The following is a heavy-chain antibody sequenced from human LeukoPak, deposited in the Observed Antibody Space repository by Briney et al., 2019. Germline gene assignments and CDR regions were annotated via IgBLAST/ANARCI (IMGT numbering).Heavy chain of an antibody. Sequence: PGGSLRLSCAASGFTFDSYAMSWVRQAPGKGLEWVSAISGGDGSTYYADSVKGRFTISRDNSKNTLYLQMNSLRAEDTAVYYCAKLGYGGNSWFDYWGQGTLVTVSS. CDR2: ISGGDGST. D-gene: IGHD4-23*01. CDR3: AKLGYGGNSWFDY. J-gene: IGHJ4*02. CDR1: GFTFDSYA. V-gene: IGHV3-23*01.